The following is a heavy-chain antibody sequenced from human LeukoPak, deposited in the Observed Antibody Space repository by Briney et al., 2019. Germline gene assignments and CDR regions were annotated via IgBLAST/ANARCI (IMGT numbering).Heavy chain of an antibody. V-gene: IGHV3-48*03. CDR2: ISSSGSTI. Sequence: GGSLRLACAASGFTFSSYEMNWVRQAPGKGLEWVSYISSSGSTIYYADSVKGRFTISRDNAKNSLYLQMNSLRAEDTAVYYCAELGITMIGGVWGKGTTVTISS. J-gene: IGHJ6*03. D-gene: IGHD3-10*02. CDR1: GFTFSSYE. CDR3: AELGITMIGGV.